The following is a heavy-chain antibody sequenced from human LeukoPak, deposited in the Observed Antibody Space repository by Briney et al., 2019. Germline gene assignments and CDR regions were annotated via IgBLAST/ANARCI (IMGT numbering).Heavy chain of an antibody. CDR3: AKGLGYCSSTSCPSWGY. D-gene: IGHD2-2*01. CDR2: ISGSGGST. CDR1: GFTFSSYA. J-gene: IGHJ4*02. Sequence: PGGSLRLSCAASGFTFSSYAMSWVRQAPGKGREWVSAISGSGGSTYYADSVKGRFTISRDNSKNTLYLQMNSLRAEDTAVYYCAKGLGYCSSTSCPSWGYWGQGTLVTVSS. V-gene: IGHV3-23*01.